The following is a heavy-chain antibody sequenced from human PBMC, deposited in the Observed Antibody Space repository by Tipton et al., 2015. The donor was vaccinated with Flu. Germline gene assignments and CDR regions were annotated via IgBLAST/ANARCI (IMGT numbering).Heavy chain of an antibody. CDR3: ARDGPDIRRMLY. J-gene: IGHJ4*02. Sequence: TLSLTCAVYGGSFSDYNWSWIRQSPGKGLEWIGEIHPAGRTNYKSSLESRVSISVDTSKNQISLRLTSVTAADTAVYYCARDGPDIRRMLYWGQGALVTVSS. CDR2: IHPAGRT. CDR1: GGSFSDYN. D-gene: IGHD3-9*01. V-gene: IGHV4-34*01.